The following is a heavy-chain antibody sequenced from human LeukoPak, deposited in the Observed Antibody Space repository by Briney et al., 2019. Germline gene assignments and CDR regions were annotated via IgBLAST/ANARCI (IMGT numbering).Heavy chain of an antibody. J-gene: IGHJ4*02. CDR3: ATSQSSVAGIVGD. V-gene: IGHV3-11*04. CDR1: GHTFSDYY. D-gene: IGHD6-19*01. CDR2: ISVGGSTA. Sequence: GGPQRLPCAASGHTFSDYYMPWIPQAPGKGLEWVLYISVGGSTAYYADSVKGRFTISRDNAKNSLYLQMNSLRVEDTAVYYCATSQSSVAGIVGDWGQGTLVTVSS.